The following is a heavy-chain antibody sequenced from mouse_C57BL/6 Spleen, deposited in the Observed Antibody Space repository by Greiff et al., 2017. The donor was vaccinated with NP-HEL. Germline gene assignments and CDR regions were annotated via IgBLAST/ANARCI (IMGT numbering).Heavy chain of an antibody. J-gene: IGHJ3*01. CDR1: GFTFSSYT. CDR2: ISGGGGNT. Sequence: EVQGVESGGGLVKPGGSLKLSCAASGFTFSSYTMSWVRQTPEKRLEWVATISGGGGNTYYPDSVKGRFTISRDNAKNTLYLQMSSLRSEDTALYYWASNYGFAYWGQRTLVTVSA. V-gene: IGHV5-9*01. CDR3: ASNYGFAY. D-gene: IGHD2-1*01.